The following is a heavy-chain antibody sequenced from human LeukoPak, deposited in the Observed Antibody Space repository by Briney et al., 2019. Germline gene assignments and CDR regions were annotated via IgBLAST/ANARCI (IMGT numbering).Heavy chain of an antibody. D-gene: IGHD3-10*01. CDR3: ARPITMGRGVIKDGFDI. CDR1: GYTFTGYY. V-gene: IGHV1-2*02. J-gene: IGHJ3*02. Sequence: ASVKVSCKASGYTFTGYYMHWVRQAPGQGLEWMGWINPNSGGTNYAQKFQGRVTMTRDTSISTAYMELSRLRSDDTAAYYCARPITMGRGVIKDGFDIWGQGTMVTVSS. CDR2: INPNSGGT.